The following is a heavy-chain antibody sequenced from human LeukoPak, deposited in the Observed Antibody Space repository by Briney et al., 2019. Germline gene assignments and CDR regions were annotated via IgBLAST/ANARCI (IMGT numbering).Heavy chain of an antibody. CDR2: ISSSGGTI. CDR3: ARGSGPYYYDSSAPLGGYYFDY. J-gene: IGHJ4*02. V-gene: IGHV3-11*04. CDR1: GFTFSDYY. Sequence: GGSLRLSCAASGFTFSDYYMSWIRQAPGKGLEWVSYISSSGGTIYYADSVKGRFTISRDNAKNSLYLQMNSLRAEDTAVYYCARGSGPYYYDSSAPLGGYYFDYWGQGTLVTVSS. D-gene: IGHD3-22*01.